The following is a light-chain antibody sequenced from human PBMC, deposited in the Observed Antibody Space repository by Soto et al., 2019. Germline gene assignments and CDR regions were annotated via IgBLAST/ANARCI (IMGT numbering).Light chain of an antibody. CDR3: QQYGSSPRT. Sequence: EIVFTQSPCTLSLSPGERATPSCRASQSLSSSQLAWYQQKPGQAPRLLIHDASSRATGISDRFTGSGSGTDFTLTITTLEPEDFAVYYCQQYGSSPRTFGLGTKVDIK. V-gene: IGKV3-20*01. J-gene: IGKJ1*01. CDR1: QSLSSSQ. CDR2: DAS.